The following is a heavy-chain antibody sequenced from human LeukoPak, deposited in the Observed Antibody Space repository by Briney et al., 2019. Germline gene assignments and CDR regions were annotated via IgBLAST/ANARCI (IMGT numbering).Heavy chain of an antibody. CDR2: INGDGGST. Sequence: GGSLRLSCAASGFTFGDYAMHWVRQAPGKGLEWVSLINGDGGSTYYADPVKGRFTISRDNSKNSLYLQMNSLRTEDTALYYCAKTYCGGDCYSRALAFDIWGQETMVTVSS. V-gene: IGHV3-43*02. D-gene: IGHD2-21*02. CDR1: GFTFGDYA. J-gene: IGHJ3*02. CDR3: AKTYCGGDCYSRALAFDI.